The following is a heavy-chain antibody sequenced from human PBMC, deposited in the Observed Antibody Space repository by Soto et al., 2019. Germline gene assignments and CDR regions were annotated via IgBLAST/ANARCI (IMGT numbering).Heavy chain of an antibody. V-gene: IGHV3-23*01. CDR3: AKDAISGDGVWLMDS. CDR1: GFTFRNYA. CDR2: LLRSGSSA. Sequence: GGSLRLSCAASGFTFRNYAMTWARQAPGKGLEWVSSLLRSGSSAYYADSVRGRFTISSDTSANSLYLQMDNLRAEDTAIYYCAKDAISGDGVWLMDSWGQGTVVTVSS. D-gene: IGHD3-16*01. J-gene: IGHJ5*02.